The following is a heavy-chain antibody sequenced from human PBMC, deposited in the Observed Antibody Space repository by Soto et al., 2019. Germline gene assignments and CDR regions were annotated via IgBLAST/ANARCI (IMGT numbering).Heavy chain of an antibody. J-gene: IGHJ4*02. CDR1: GFSLRDYW. CDR3: ARRYFDL. CDR2: INQDGSEF. D-gene: IGHD2-15*01. Sequence: EVQLMESGGDLVQPGGSLRLSCVASGFSLRDYWMQWVRQAPGKGLEWVANINQDGSEFYYAESVRGRFTISRDNAKNSLFLHMYSLGADDSALYYCARRYFDLWGQGTLVSVSS. V-gene: IGHV3-7*01.